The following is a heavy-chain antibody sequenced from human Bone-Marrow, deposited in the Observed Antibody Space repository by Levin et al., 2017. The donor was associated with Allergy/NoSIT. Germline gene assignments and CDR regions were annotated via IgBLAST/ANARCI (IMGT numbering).Heavy chain of an antibody. CDR2: IYWDDDR. V-gene: IGHV2-5*02. Sequence: SGPTLVKPTQTLTLTCTLSKISLSTSGVGVGWIRQSPGKALEWLALIYWDDDRRYSPSLKSRLTITKDTSKDQVVLTMTNMDPVDTATYYCVHPTRVTKAGYFDDWGQGTLVTVSS. J-gene: IGHJ4*02. CDR1: KISLSTSGVG. CDR3: VHPTRVTKAGYFDD. D-gene: IGHD4-11*01.